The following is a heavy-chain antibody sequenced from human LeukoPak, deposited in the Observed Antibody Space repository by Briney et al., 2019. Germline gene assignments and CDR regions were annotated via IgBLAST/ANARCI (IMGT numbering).Heavy chain of an antibody. V-gene: IGHV3-30*04. J-gene: IGHJ4*02. CDR3: ARAGYSSGGVDY. Sequence: GGSLRLSCAASGVTLSSYAMSWVRQAPGKGLEGVAVISYDGSNKYYADSGKGRFTSSRENAKNRRDVQMDRRRAEDTAVYYCARAGYSSGGVDYWGQGTLVTVSS. D-gene: IGHD6-19*01. CDR2: ISYDGSNK. CDR1: GVTLSSYA.